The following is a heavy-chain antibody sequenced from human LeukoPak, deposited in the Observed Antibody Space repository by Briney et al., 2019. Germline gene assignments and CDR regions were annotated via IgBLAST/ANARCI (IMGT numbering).Heavy chain of an antibody. D-gene: IGHD6-13*01. J-gene: IGHJ4*02. CDR1: GFTFSSYA. CDR3: AKAGKPVRGGFDY. CDR2: ISGSGGST. Sequence: QTGGSLRLSCAASGFTFSSYAMSWVRQAPGKGLEWVSAISGSGGSTYYADSVKGRFTISRDNSKNTLYLQMNSLRAEDTAVYYCAKAGKPVRGGFDYWGQGTLVTVSS. V-gene: IGHV3-23*01.